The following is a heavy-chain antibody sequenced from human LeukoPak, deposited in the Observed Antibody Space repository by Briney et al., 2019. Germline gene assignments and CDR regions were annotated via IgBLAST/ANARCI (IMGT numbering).Heavy chain of an antibody. CDR2: ISYDGSNK. J-gene: IGHJ4*02. CDR3: AKGKRREMANFFDY. V-gene: IGHV3-30*18. D-gene: IGHD5-24*01. CDR1: GFTFSSYG. Sequence: GGSLRLSCAASGFTFSSYGMHWVRQAPGKGLEWVAVISYDGSNKYYADSVKGRFTISRDNSKNTLYLQMNSLRAEDTAVYYCAKGKRREMANFFDYWGQGTLVTVSS.